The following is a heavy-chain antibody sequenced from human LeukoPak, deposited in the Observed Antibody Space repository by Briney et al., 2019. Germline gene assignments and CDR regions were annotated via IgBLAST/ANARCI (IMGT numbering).Heavy chain of an antibody. CDR2: ISSSSSYI. J-gene: IGHJ4*02. D-gene: IGHD5-12*01. CDR1: GFTFSSYS. V-gene: IGHV3-21*01. Sequence: GGSLRLSCAASGFTFSSYSMNWVRQAPGKGLEWVSSISSSSSYIYYADSVKGRFTISRDNAKNSLYLQMNSLRAEDTAVYYCARAISGYDPTYYRGQGTLVTVSS. CDR3: ARAISGYDPTYY.